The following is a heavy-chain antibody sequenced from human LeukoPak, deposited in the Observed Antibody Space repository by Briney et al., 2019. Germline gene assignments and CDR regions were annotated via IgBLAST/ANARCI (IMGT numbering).Heavy chain of an antibody. Sequence: GGSLRLFCAASGFTFSTYNMNWVRQAPGKGLECVSSISSSSSYIYYADSVKGRFTISRDNSKNTLYLQMNSLRAEDTAVYYCAKPTGYSRGWYGYWGQGTLVTVSS. V-gene: IGHV3-21*01. CDR3: AKPTGYSRGWYGY. CDR1: GFTFSTYN. J-gene: IGHJ4*02. CDR2: ISSSSSYI. D-gene: IGHD6-19*01.